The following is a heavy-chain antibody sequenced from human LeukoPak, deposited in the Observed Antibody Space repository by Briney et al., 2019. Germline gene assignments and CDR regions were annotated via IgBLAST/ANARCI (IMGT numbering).Heavy chain of an antibody. D-gene: IGHD3-16*01. CDR1: GYTFIDYY. V-gene: IGHV1-2*02. Sequence: GASVKVSCKTSGYTFIDYYIHWVRQAPGQGLQWMGWINPKRDDTNYAHSFQGRVTMTRDTSIRTAYMELSRLRYDDTAVYYCARGGTADYWGQGTLVTVAS. CDR3: ARGGTADY. J-gene: IGHJ4*02. CDR2: INPKRDDT.